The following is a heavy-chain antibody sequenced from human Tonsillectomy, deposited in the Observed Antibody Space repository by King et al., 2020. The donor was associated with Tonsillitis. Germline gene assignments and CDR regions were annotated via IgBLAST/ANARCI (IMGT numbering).Heavy chain of an antibody. D-gene: IGHD4-17*01. J-gene: IGHJ5*02. CDR2: IWYDGSKK. CDR1: GFTFSSYG. Sequence: HVQLVESGGGVVQPGRSLRLSCAASGFTFSSYGMHWVRQAPGKGLEWVAIIWYDGSKKYSADSVKGRFTISRDNSKNTLYLQMNSLRAEDTAVYYCARDLSMYGDYDWGGVWFDPWGQGTLVTVSS. V-gene: IGHV3-33*08. CDR3: ARDLSMYGDYDWGGVWFDP.